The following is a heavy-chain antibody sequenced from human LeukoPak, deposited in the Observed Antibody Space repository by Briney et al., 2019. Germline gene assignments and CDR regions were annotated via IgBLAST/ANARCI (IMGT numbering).Heavy chain of an antibody. Sequence: GASVKVSCKASGYTFTGYLIHWVRQAPGQGLEWMGWINPKTGGTDYAQKFQGRVTLTRDTSLSTAYMELTRLRSDDTAVYYCARVPGRDYYFYYFLDVWGKGTTVTVSS. CDR1: GYTFTGYL. D-gene: IGHD1-14*01. CDR3: ARVPGRDYYFYYFLDV. CDR2: INPKTGGT. V-gene: IGHV1-2*02. J-gene: IGHJ6*03.